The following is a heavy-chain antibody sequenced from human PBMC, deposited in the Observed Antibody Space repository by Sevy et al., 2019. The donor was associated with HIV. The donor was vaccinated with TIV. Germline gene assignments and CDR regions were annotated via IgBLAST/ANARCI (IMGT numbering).Heavy chain of an antibody. D-gene: IGHD1-7*01. V-gene: IGHV3-49*03. Sequence: GGSLRLSCTSSGFTFRNYAISWFRQAPGKGLQWVGFIRSEPYRGTADYAASVKGRFTISRDNSKSIAYLQMNSLKTDDTAVYYCTREVRNYGSDYWGQGTLVTVSS. CDR3: TREVRNYGSDY. J-gene: IGHJ4*02. CDR2: IRSEPYRGTA. CDR1: GFTFRNYA.